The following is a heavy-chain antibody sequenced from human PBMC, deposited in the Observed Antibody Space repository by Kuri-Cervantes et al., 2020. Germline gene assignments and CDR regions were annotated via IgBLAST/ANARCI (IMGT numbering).Heavy chain of an antibody. J-gene: IGHJ4*02. CDR3: ARYYYDSSGYYRFDY. CDR1: GGSISSGDYY. V-gene: IGHV4-30-4*01. CDR2: IYYSGST. D-gene: IGHD3-22*01. Sequence: LRLSCTVSGGSISSGDYYWSWIRQPPGKGLEWIGYIYYSGSTYYNPSLKSRVTISVDTSKNQFSLKLSSVTAADTAVYYCARYYYDSSGYYRFDYWGQGTLVTVSS.